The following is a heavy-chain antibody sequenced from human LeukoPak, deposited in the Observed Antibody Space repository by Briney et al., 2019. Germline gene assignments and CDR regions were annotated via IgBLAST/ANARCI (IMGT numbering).Heavy chain of an antibody. CDR1: GGSIGTYY. V-gene: IGHV4-59*01. J-gene: IGHJ4*02. D-gene: IGHD1/OR15-1a*01. Sequence: SETLSLTCTVSGGSIGTYYWSWIRQSPGKGLEWIGYIYYNGYTDYNPSLKSRVTISVHTSKNQFSLKLSSVTAADTAVYYCARDRHWTNDWVFDYWGQGTLVTVSS. CDR3: ARDRHWTNDWVFDY. CDR2: IYYNGYT.